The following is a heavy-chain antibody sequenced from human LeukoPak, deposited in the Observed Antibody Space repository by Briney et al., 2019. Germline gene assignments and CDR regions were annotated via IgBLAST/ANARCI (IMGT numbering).Heavy chain of an antibody. CDR1: GFTFSSYG. V-gene: IGHV3-30*02. CDR2: IRYDGSNK. J-gene: IGHJ4*02. CDR3: MAVVGATTGGGY. Sequence: PGGSLRLSCAASGFTFSSYGMHWVRQAPGKGLEWVAFIRYDGSNKYYADSVKGRFTISRDNSKNTLYLQMNSLRAEDTAVYYCMAVVGATTGGGYWGQGTLVTVSS. D-gene: IGHD1-26*01.